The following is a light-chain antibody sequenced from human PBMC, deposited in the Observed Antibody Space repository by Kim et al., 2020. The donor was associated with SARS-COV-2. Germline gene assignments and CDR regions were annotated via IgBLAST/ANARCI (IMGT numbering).Light chain of an antibody. V-gene: IGKV3-11*01. Sequence: SLSPGEKATLSCRASQCVGSYLACYQQKPGQAPRLLIYYSFIRATGIPARFSGSGSGTDFTLTISSLEPEDFADYYCQQRGNWLTFDGGTKVDIK. CDR1: QCVGSY. CDR3: QQRGNWLT. J-gene: IGKJ4*01. CDR2: YSF.